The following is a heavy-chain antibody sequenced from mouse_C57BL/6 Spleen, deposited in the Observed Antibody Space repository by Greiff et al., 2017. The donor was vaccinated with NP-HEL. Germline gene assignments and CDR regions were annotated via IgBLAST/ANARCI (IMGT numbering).Heavy chain of an antibody. J-gene: IGHJ2*01. D-gene: IGHD3-2*02. CDR2: IYPGDGDT. Sequence: VQLQQSGPELVKPGASVKISCKASGYAFSSSWMNWVKQRPGKGLEWIGRIYPGDGDTNYNGKFKGKATLTADKSSSTAYMQLSSLTSEDSAVYLCAGRHSSDYFDYWGQGTTLTVSS. V-gene: IGHV1-82*01. CDR3: AGRHSSDYFDY. CDR1: GYAFSSSW.